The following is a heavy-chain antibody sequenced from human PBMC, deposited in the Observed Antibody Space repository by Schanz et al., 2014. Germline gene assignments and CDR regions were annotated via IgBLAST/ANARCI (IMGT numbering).Heavy chain of an antibody. J-gene: IGHJ4*02. V-gene: IGHV4-59*08. CDR3: ARHGGWLLERFDY. D-gene: IGHD5-12*01. Sequence: QVQLQESGPRLVKPSETLSLTCTVSGGSISGYYWSWIRQPPGKGLEWIGYIYSSGTTRYNPSLKSRVTIPVDPPKNHSPLKLISVPAADTAVYYCARHGGWLLERFDYWGQGTLVTVSS. CDR1: GGSISGYY. CDR2: IYSSGTT.